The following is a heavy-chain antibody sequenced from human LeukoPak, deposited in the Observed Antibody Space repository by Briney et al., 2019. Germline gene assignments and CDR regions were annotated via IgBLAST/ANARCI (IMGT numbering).Heavy chain of an antibody. CDR2: TYYRSKWYN. CDR3: ARVYCSSTSCYTADSDAFDI. D-gene: IGHD2-2*02. V-gene: IGHV6-1*01. CDR1: GDSVSSNSAA. J-gene: IGHJ3*02. Sequence: SQTLSLTCAISGDSVSSNSAAWNWIRQSPSRGLEWLGRTYYRSKWYNDYAVSVKRRITINPDTSKNQFSLQLNSVTPKDTAVYYCARVYCSSTSCYTADSDAFDIWGQGTMVTVSS.